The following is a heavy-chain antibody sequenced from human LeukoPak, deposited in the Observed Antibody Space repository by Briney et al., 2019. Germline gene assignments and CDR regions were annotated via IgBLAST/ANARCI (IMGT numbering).Heavy chain of an antibody. CDR1: GFSFSSYE. J-gene: IGHJ4*02. Sequence: PGGSLRLSCAASGFSFSSYEMIWVRQAPGKGLEWISYINSGSGTNIFYADSVKGRFTISRDKAKNSLYLQMNTLRAEDTAVYYCARDKDYSGSGGHGDWGYYFDYWGQGALVTVSS. CDR3: ARDKDYSGSGGHGDWGYYFDY. D-gene: IGHD2-15*01. V-gene: IGHV3-48*03. CDR2: INSGSGTNI.